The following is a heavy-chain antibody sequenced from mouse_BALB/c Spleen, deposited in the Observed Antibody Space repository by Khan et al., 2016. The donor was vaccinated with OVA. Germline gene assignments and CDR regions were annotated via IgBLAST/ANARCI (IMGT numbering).Heavy chain of an antibody. J-gene: IGHJ3*01. V-gene: IGHV9-2-1*01. CDR2: INTETGAP. CDR3: GRDYYGRCVAY. CDR1: GYTFTDYS. Sequence: QLQLVQSGPELKKPGETVKISCKASGYTFTDYSMHWVKQAPGQGLKWMGWINTETGAPTYADDFKGRFAFSLETSASTAYLHINNLNNEDTATYCFGRDYYGRCVAYWGQGTMVTVSA. D-gene: IGHD1-1*01.